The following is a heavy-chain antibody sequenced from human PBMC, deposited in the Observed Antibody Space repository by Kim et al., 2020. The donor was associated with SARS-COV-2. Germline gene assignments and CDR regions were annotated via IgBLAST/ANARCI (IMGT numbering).Heavy chain of an antibody. V-gene: IGHV3-48*03. CDR3: ARDWSIAAAGGGMDV. CDR2: ISSSGSTI. Sequence: GGSLRLSCAASGFTFSSYEMNWVRQAPGKGLEWVSYISSSGSTIYYADSVKGRFTISRDNAKNSLYLQMNSLRAEDTAVYYCARDWSIAAAGGGMDVWGQGTTVTVSS. CDR1: GFTFSSYE. D-gene: IGHD6-13*01. J-gene: IGHJ6*02.